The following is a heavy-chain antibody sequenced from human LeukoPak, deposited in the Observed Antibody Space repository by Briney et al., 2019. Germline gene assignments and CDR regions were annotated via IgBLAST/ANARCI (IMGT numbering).Heavy chain of an antibody. CDR1: GGTFISYA. D-gene: IGHD2-2*01. CDR3: ARGLRDIVVVPAAFPYYYMDV. Sequence: ASVKVSCKASGGTFISYAISWVRQAPGQGLEWMGGIIPIFGTANYAQKFQGRVTITADESTSIAYMELSSLRSEDTAVYYCARGLRDIVVVPAAFPYYYMDVWGKGTTVTISS. J-gene: IGHJ6*03. V-gene: IGHV1-69*13. CDR2: IIPIFGTA.